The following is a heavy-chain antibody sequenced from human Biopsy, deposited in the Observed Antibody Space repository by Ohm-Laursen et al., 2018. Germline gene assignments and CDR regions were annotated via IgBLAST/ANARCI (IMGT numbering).Heavy chain of an antibody. CDR1: GYTFTRYY. D-gene: IGHD3-22*01. CDR3: ARATLDYYDSNGYGADAFDI. CDR2: ISPSHGST. V-gene: IGHV1-46*01. J-gene: IGHJ3*02. Sequence: GPSVKVSCKASGYTFTRYYMHWVRQAPGQGLQWMGLISPSHGSTSPAQKFEGRFTMTRDTSTSTFYMELSSLRSEDTAIYYCARATLDYYDSNGYGADAFDIWGQGTMVTVSS.